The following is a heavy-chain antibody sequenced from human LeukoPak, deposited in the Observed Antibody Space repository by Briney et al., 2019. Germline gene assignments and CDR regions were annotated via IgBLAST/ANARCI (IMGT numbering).Heavy chain of an antibody. CDR1: GFPFHNYW. J-gene: IGHJ4*02. V-gene: IGHV3-7*01. Sequence: GGSLRLSCAASGFPFHNYWMTWVRQAPGKGLEWVANINQDENEKYYLDSVKGRFTISRDNAETSLFLQMTSLRVEDTAIYYCARGLYGSGRLRLMAHWGPGTLVAVSS. D-gene: IGHD3-10*01. CDR3: ARGLYGSGRLRLMAH. CDR2: INQDENEK.